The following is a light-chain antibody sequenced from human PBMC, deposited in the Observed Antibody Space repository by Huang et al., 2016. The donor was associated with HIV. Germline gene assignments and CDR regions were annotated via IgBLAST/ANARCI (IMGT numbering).Light chain of an antibody. Sequence: DILMTQSPVTLSVTTGERATLSCRASQHLGRNLAWCQQKPGHPPRLLIYDASTRATGAPARFSGSVSKTDFNLTIDSLQSEDSALYFCQQYNKWPRTFGQGTKLEIK. V-gene: IGKV3D-15*01. CDR2: DAS. J-gene: IGKJ1*01. CDR1: QHLGRN. CDR3: QQYNKWPRT.